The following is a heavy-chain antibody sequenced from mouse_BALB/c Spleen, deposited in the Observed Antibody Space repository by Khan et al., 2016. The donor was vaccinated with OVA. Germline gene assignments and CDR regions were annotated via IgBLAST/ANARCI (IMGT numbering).Heavy chain of an antibody. J-gene: IGHJ3*01. Sequence: EVMLVESGGDLVKPGGSLKLSCAASGFTFSTYGMSWVRQAPDKRLEWVATVSTGGSYTYYPDSVKGRFTISRDNATNTLYLQMSGLRSEDTAMFYCTRLAYYYDSEGFAYWGQGSLVTVSA. CDR3: TRLAYYYDSEGFAY. V-gene: IGHV5-6*01. D-gene: IGHD1-1*01. CDR1: GFTFSTYG. CDR2: VSTGGSYT.